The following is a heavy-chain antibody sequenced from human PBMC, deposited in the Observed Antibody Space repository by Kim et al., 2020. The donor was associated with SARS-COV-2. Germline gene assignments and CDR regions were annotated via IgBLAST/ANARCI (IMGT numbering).Heavy chain of an antibody. CDR1: GYTFTSYD. J-gene: IGHJ6*02. D-gene: IGHD1-26*01. V-gene: IGHV1-8*01. CDR2: MNPNSGNT. CDR3: ARYLGGATGGLNYYYYGMDV. Sequence: ASVKVSCKASGYTFTSYDINWVRQATGQGLEWMGWMNPNSGNTGYAQKFQGRVTMTRNTSISTAYMELSSLRSEDTAVYYCARYLGGATGGLNYYYYGMDVWGQGTTVTVSS.